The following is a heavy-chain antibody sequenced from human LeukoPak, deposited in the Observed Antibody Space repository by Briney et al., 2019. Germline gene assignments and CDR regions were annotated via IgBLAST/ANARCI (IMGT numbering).Heavy chain of an antibody. J-gene: IGHJ4*02. CDR1: GFTFSRYW. D-gene: IGHD3-10*01. CDR3: ARDLSYYGSGSYYTGY. CDR2: IKQDGSEK. Sequence: GGSLRLSCAASGFTFSRYWMSWVRQAPGEGLEWVAHIKQDGSEKYYVDSVKGRFTISRDNAKNSLYLQMNSLRAEATAVYYCARDLSYYGSGSYYTGYWGQGTLVTVSS. V-gene: IGHV3-7*01.